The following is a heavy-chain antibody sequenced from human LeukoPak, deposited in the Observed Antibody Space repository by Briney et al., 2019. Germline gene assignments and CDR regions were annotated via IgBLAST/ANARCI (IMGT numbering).Heavy chain of an antibody. CDR2: ISGSGGST. Sequence: QPGGSLRLSCAASGFTFSSYAMRWVHQAPGKGLEWVSAISGSGGSTYYADSVKGRFTISRDNSKNTLYLQMNSLRAEDTAVYYCAKDYYDSSGYYGSLDYWGQGTLVTVSS. V-gene: IGHV3-23*01. J-gene: IGHJ4*02. D-gene: IGHD3-22*01. CDR1: GFTFSSYA. CDR3: AKDYYDSSGYYGSLDY.